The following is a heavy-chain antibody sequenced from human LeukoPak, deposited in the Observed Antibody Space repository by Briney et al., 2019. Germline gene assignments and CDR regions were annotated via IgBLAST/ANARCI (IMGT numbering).Heavy chain of an antibody. CDR1: GFTFSSYE. V-gene: IGHV3-48*03. Sequence: PGGSLRLSCAASGFTFSSYEMNWVRQTPGKGLEWVSYISSSGSTIYYADSVKGRFTISRDNAKNSLYLQMNSLRAEDTAVYYCARVPGFWSGYNYWGQGTLVTVSS. J-gene: IGHJ4*02. D-gene: IGHD3-3*01. CDR2: ISSSGSTI. CDR3: ARVPGFWSGYNY.